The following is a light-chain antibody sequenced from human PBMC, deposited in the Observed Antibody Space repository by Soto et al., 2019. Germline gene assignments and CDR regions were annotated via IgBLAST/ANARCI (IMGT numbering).Light chain of an antibody. CDR2: DAP. CDR3: QQRSNWPPYT. J-gene: IGKJ2*01. V-gene: IGKV3-11*01. Sequence: EIVLTQSPATLSLSPGERATLSCRASQSVSSYLAWYQQTPGQAPRLLIYDAPNRATGIPARFSGSGSGTDFTLTISSLEPEGFAVYYCQQRSNWPPYTFGQGTKLEIK. CDR1: QSVSSY.